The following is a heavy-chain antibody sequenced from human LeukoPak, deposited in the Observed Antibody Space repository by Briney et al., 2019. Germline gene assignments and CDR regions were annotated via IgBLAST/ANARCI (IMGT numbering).Heavy chain of an antibody. CDR1: GFTFSSYE. CDR2: ISSSGSTI. D-gene: IGHD6-19*01. Sequence: GGSLRLSCAASGFTFSSYEMNWVRQAPGKGLEWVPYISSSGSTIYYADSVKGRFTISRDNAKNSLYLQMNSLRAEDTAVYYCARDRSSGWSRVFDYWGQGTLVTVSS. V-gene: IGHV3-48*03. CDR3: ARDRSSGWSRVFDY. J-gene: IGHJ4*02.